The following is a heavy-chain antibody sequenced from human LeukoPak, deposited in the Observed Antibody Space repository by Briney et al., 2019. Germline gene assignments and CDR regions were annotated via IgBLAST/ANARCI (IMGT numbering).Heavy chain of an antibody. CDR3: ARVSSGRGNWFDP. D-gene: IGHD1-26*01. Sequence: SETLSLTCTVSGGSMSSGSYYWSWIRQPPGKGLEWIGYIYYSGSTNYNPSLKSRVTISVDTSKNQFSLKLSSVTAADTAVYYCARVSSGRGNWFDPWGQGTLVTVSS. CDR2: IYYSGST. CDR1: GGSMSSGSYY. V-gene: IGHV4-61*01. J-gene: IGHJ5*02.